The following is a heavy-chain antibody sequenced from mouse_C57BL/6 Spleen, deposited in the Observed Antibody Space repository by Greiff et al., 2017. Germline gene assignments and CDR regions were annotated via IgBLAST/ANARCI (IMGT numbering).Heavy chain of an antibody. D-gene: IGHD1-1*01. J-gene: IGHJ1*03. CDR1: GYTFTDYY. V-gene: IGHV1-26*01. Sequence: EVQLQESGPELVKPGASVKISCKASGYTFTDYYMNWVKQSHGKSLEWIGDINPNNGGTSYNQKFKGKATLTVDKSSSTAYMELRSLTSEDSAVYYCARRGTTVVAPHWYFDVWGTGTTVTVSS. CDR2: INPNNGGT. CDR3: ARRGTTVVAPHWYFDV.